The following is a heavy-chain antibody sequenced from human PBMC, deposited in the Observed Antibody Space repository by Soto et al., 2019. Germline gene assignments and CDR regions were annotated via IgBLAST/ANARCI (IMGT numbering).Heavy chain of an antibody. D-gene: IGHD6-19*01. V-gene: IGHV6-1*01. CDR1: GDSVSSNSAA. CDR2: TYYRSKWYN. CDR3: AREYNTGWSA. Sequence: PSQTLSRTCAISGDSVSSNSAAWNWIRQSPSGGLEWLGRTYYRSKWYNEYALSVKSRIIINPDTSKNQFSLQLTSVTPDDTAVYYCAREYNTGWSAWGQGTLVTVSS. J-gene: IGHJ4*02.